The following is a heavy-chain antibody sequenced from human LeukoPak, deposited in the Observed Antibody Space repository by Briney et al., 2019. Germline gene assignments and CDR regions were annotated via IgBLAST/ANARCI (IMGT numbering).Heavy chain of an antibody. Sequence: GGSLRLSCAASGFTFSSYGMHWVRQAPGKGLEWVAVISYDGTNKYYADSVKGRFTISRDNSKNTLYLQMSSLRAEDTAVYYCARDGQDYGDYFWYFDYWGQGTLVTVSS. D-gene: IGHD4-17*01. CDR2: ISYDGTNK. V-gene: IGHV3-30*03. CDR3: ARDGQDYGDYFWYFDY. CDR1: GFTFSSYG. J-gene: IGHJ4*02.